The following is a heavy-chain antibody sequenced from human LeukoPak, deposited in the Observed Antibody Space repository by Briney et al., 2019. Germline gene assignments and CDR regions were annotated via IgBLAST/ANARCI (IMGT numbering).Heavy chain of an antibody. D-gene: IGHD1-26*01. V-gene: IGHV4-34*01. Sequence: RSSETLSLTCAVYGGSFSGYYWSWIRQPPGKGLEWIGEINHSGSTNYNPSLKSRVTISVDTSKNQFSLKLSSVTAADTAVYYCARPNSGSYYKGRRWFDPWGQGTLVTVSS. CDR2: INHSGST. CDR3: ARPNSGSYYKGRRWFDP. CDR1: GGSFSGYY. J-gene: IGHJ5*02.